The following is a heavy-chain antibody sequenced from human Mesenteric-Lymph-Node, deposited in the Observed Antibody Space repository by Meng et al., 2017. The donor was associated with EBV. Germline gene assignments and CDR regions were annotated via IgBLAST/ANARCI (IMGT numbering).Heavy chain of an antibody. V-gene: IGHV1-18*01. J-gene: IGHJ4*02. CDR1: GYTFTSYG. D-gene: IGHD6-19*01. CDR2: ISAYNGNT. CDR3: ARIAGSGWNFDY. Sequence: QDQLVECGAGVKKPGASVKVSCKASGYTFTSYGISWVRQAPGQGLEWMGWISAYNGNTNYAQKLQGRVTMTTDTSTTTAYMELRSLRSDDTAVYYCARIAGSGWNFDYWGQGTLVTVSS.